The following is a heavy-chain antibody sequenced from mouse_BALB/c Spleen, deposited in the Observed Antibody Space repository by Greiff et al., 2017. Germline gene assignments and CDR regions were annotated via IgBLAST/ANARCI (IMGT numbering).Heavy chain of an antibody. CDR3: ARSYYYGSSGFAY. CDR1: GYAFTNYL. V-gene: IGHV1-54*01. CDR2: INPGSGGT. Sequence: QVHVKQSGAELVRPGTSVKVSCKASGYAFTNYLIEWVKQRPGQGLEWIGVINPGSGGTNYNEKFKGKATLTADKSSSTAYMQLSSLTSDDSAVYFCARSYYYGSSGFAYWGQGTLVTVSA. J-gene: IGHJ3*01. D-gene: IGHD1-1*01.